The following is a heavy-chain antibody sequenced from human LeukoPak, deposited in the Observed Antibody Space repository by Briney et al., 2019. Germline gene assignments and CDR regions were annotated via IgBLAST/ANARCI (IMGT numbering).Heavy chain of an antibody. J-gene: IGHJ4*02. D-gene: IGHD2-2*01. CDR1: GGSISSYY. CDR3: ARGQCTSTSCDPGHFDL. V-gene: IGHV4-4*07. Sequence: SETLSLTCTVSGGSISSYYWTWIRQPAGKGPEYIGRIYSSGSTNYSPSLQSRVTISTDTSRNQFSLKLTSVTAADTAIYYCARGQCTSTSCDPGHFDLWGQGTQVTVSS. CDR2: IYSSGST.